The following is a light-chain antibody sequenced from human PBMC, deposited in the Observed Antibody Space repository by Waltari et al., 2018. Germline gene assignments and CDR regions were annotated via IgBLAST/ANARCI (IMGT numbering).Light chain of an antibody. CDR3: QHYESPYT. J-gene: IGKJ2*01. CDR2: GAS. Sequence: EMVLTQSPDTLALSPGERATLSCRASPTFDSTFLAWYQQKPGQAPSLRIHGASSRAAAVPDRFSGGGSGTDFTLTISRLEPEDFAVYYCQHYESPYTFGPGTKLEIK. CDR1: PTFDSTF. V-gene: IGKV3-20*01.